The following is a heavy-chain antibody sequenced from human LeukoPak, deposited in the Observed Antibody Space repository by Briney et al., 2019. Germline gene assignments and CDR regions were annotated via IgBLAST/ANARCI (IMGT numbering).Heavy chain of an antibody. CDR1: GFTFNDYA. Sequence: PGGSLRLSCTASGFTFNDYAMNWVRQSPGMRLEWLSTLSGSGGSSYYANSVRGRFTISRDNSKNTLFLQMHNLRAEDTAVYYCAKDPHVGSSGYYQYYFDYWGRGTLVTVSS. CDR2: LSGSGGSS. J-gene: IGHJ4*02. V-gene: IGHV3-23*01. CDR3: AKDPHVGSSGYYQYYFDY. D-gene: IGHD3-22*01.